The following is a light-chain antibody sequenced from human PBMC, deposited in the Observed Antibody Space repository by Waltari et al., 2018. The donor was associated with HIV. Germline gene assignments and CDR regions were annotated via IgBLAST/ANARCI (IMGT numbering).Light chain of an antibody. J-gene: IGLJ1*01. CDR2: QDN. V-gene: IGLV3-1*01. CDR1: NLGDKY. Sequence: SYELIQPPSVSVSPGQTASITCSGHNLGDKYASWYQQRPGQAPILVIYQDNKRPSGSPGRFSGSNSGNIATLTISETQAIDEADYYCQAWDSDTYLFGTGTKVTVL. CDR3: QAWDSDTYL.